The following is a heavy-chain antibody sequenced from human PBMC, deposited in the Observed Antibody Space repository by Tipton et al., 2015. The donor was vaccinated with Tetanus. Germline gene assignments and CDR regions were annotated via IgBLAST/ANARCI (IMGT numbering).Heavy chain of an antibody. D-gene: IGHD3-3*01. J-gene: IGHJ1*01. Sequence: GLVKPSETLSLSCTVSGGSLSTYHWNWIRHLPGKGLEWIGYTDYSGTTKYNPSLKSRVAMSVDTSKNQFSLKLTSMTTADTAVYYCARTSGYLYSSYWGQGTLVTVSS. CDR2: TDYSGTT. V-gene: IGHV4-59*01. CDR1: GGSLSTYH. CDR3: ARTSGYLYSSY.